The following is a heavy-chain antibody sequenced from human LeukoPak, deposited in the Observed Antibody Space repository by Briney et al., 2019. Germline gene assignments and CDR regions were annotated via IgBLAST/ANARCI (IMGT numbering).Heavy chain of an antibody. D-gene: IGHD3-9*01. Sequence: GASVKVSCKASGYTFTSYGISWVRQAPGQGLEWMGWISAYNGNTNYAQKLQGRVTMTTDTSTSTAYMELRSLRSDDTAVYYCARLGVFSRLRYFDWLHLGWFDPWGQGTLVTVSS. CDR3: ARLGVFSRLRYFDWLHLGWFDP. V-gene: IGHV1-18*01. J-gene: IGHJ5*02. CDR2: ISAYNGNT. CDR1: GYTFTSYG.